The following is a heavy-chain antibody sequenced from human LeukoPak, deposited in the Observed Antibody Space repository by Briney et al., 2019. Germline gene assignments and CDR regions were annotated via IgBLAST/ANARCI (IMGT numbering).Heavy chain of an antibody. J-gene: IGHJ3*02. CDR1: GFTFSSYG. CDR3: ARDLNYYDSSGYHNPDAFDI. Sequence: GGTLRLSCAASGFTFSSYGMSWVRQAPGKGLEWVSAISGSGGSTYYADSVKGRFTISRDNSKNTLYLQMNSLRAEDTAVYYCARDLNYYDSSGYHNPDAFDIWGQGTMVTVSS. V-gene: IGHV3-23*01. D-gene: IGHD3-22*01. CDR2: ISGSGGST.